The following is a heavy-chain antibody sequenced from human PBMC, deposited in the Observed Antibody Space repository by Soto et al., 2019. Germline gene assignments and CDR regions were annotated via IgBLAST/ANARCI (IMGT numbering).Heavy chain of an antibody. CDR2: TYYRSKWYN. J-gene: IGHJ5*02. CDR3: ARACFCGGGCWDWSNWHDP. Sequence: SQTLSLTCAISGDSVSSNSATWDWIRQSPSRGPEWLGRTYYRSKWYNDYAESVKSRITINPDTSKNQFSLQLNSVTPEDTAVYSFARACFCGGGCWDWSNWHDPWGQGPLVPVSS. CDR1: GDSVSSNSAT. D-gene: IGHD2-21*02. V-gene: IGHV6-1*01.